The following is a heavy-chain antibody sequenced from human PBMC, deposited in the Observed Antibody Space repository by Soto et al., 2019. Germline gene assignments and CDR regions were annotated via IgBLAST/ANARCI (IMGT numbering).Heavy chain of an antibody. J-gene: IGHJ5*01. CDR3: ASESLDLRLLGNRGFDS. V-gene: IGHV1-69*13. Sequence: SVKVSCQASRGTFRNYAIRWVRQAPGQGLEWMGGLIPILGTAHYAQKFQGRVTIPVDESTRTAYLELSNLRSEDTAVYYCASESLDLRLLGNRGFDSWGQGTLVTVSS. CDR1: RGTFRNYA. CDR2: LIPILGTA. D-gene: IGHD3-22*01.